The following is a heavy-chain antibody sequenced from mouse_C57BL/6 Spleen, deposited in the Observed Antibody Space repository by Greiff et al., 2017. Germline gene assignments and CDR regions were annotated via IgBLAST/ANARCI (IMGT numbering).Heavy chain of an antibody. CDR3: ARRSYYGSSYLDY. CDR1: GYTFTSYW. CDR2: IDPSDSET. J-gene: IGHJ2*01. D-gene: IGHD1-1*01. Sequence: VKLQQPGAELVRPGSSVKLSCKASGYTFTSYWMHWVKQRPIQGLEWIGNIDPSDSETHYNQKFKDKATLTVDKSSSTAYKQLSSLTAEDSAVYYCARRSYYGSSYLDYWGKGTTLTVSS. V-gene: IGHV1-52*01.